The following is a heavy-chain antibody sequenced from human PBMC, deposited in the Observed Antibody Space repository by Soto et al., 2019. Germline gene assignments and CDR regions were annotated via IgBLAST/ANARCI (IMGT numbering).Heavy chain of an antibody. Sequence: GASVKVSCKASGYTFTSYDINWVRQATGQGLEWMGWMNPNSGNTGYAQKFQGRVTMTRNTSISTAYMELSSLRSEDTSVYYCARGLGYYDFWSGYCDYWAREPWSPSPQ. CDR2: MNPNSGNT. CDR3: ARGLGYYDFWSGYCDY. D-gene: IGHD3-3*01. J-gene: IGHJ4*02. V-gene: IGHV1-8*01. CDR1: GYTFTSYD.